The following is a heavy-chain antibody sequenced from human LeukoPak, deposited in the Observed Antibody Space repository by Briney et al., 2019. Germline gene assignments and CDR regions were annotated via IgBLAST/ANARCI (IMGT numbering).Heavy chain of an antibody. J-gene: IGHJ4*02. Sequence: GGSLRLSCAASGFTFSSYWMHWVRQAPGKGLVWVSRINSDESSTSYADSVKGRFTISRDNAKNTLYLQMNSLRAEDTAVYYCAKDFQYAATVTDPYYFDYWGQGTLVTVSS. V-gene: IGHV3-74*01. CDR2: INSDESST. D-gene: IGHD4-17*01. CDR1: GFTFSSYW. CDR3: AKDFQYAATVTDPYYFDY.